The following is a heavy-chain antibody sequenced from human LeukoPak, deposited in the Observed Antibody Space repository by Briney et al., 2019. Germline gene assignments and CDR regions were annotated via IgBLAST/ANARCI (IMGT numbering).Heavy chain of an antibody. CDR1: GGSFSGYY. J-gene: IGHJ4*02. V-gene: IGHV4-34*01. D-gene: IGHD2-2*01. Sequence: SETLSLTCAVYGGSFSGYYWNWIRQPPGKGLEWIGEINHSGSTNYNPSLKSRVTISVDTSKNQFSLKLSSVTAADTAVYYCARPIIPAANGGFDYWGQGTLVTVSS. CDR2: INHSGST. CDR3: ARPIIPAANGGFDY.